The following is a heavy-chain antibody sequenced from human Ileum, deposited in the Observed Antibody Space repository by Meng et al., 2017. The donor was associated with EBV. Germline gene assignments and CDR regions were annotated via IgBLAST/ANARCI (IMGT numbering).Heavy chain of an antibody. CDR1: GDSISSNNW. CDR3: ASGRDYAWHS. D-gene: IGHD4-17*01. Sequence: QGQLQESGPGPVKPSGTLSLTCAVSGDSISSNNWWSWVRQPPGKGLEWIGEIYHSGSTNYNPSFKSRVTMSVDKSKNQISLNLSSVTAADTAVYYCASGRDYAWHSWGRGTLVTVSS. CDR2: IYHSGST. V-gene: IGHV4-4*02. J-gene: IGHJ4*02.